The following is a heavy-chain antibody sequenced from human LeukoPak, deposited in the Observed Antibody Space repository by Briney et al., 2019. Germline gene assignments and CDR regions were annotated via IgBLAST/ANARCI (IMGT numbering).Heavy chain of an antibody. J-gene: IGHJ4*02. CDR1: GGSISYDD. CDR3: TAVFDS. V-gene: IGHV4-59*01. Sequence: SETLSLTCTVSGGSISYDDWSWIRQSPGKRLEWIGYIHYSGPTNYNPSLKNRVTISVDTSTNQFSLKLSFMDCYATLRGAITAVFDSWGQGALGTVSS. D-gene: IGHD2-21*01. CDR2: IHYSGPT.